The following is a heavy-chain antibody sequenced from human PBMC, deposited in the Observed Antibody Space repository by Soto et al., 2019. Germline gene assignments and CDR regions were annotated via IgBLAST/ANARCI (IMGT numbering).Heavy chain of an antibody. CDR2: IYYSGTT. Sequence: QVQLQESGPGLVKPSETLSLTCTGSGGSISSYYWSWIRQPPGKGLEWIGYIYYSGTTNHNPSLKSRVSIPVYTSTNQFSLKLSSGTAADAAVDYCARRRAVAGTSWFDPWGQGTLVTVSS. J-gene: IGHJ5*02. D-gene: IGHD6-19*01. V-gene: IGHV4-59*08. CDR1: GGSISSYY. CDR3: ARRRAVAGTSWFDP.